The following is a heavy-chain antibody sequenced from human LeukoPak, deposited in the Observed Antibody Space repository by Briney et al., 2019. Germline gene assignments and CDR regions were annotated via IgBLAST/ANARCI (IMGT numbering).Heavy chain of an antibody. CDR3: AKDASYCSSTSCYDYFDY. CDR1: GFTFSSYG. Sequence: PGGSLRLSCAASGFTFSSYGMHWVRQAPGKGLEWVAFIRYDGSNKYYADSVKGRFTISRDNSKNTLYLQMNSLRAEDTAVYYCAKDASYCSSTSCYDYFDYWGQGTLVTVSS. J-gene: IGHJ4*02. CDR2: IRYDGSNK. D-gene: IGHD2-2*01. V-gene: IGHV3-30*02.